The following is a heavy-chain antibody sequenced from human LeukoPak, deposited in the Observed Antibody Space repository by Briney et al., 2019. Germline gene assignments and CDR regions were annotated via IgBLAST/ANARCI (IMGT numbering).Heavy chain of an antibody. Sequence: PGGYLRLSWSVSGFTFSTYVMHWVRQAPGKGLEYVSAISSNGDNTYYADSVKGRFTISRDNSKNTLYLQMSSLRADDTAVYYCVRGTGYWGQGTLVTVSS. CDR3: VRGTGY. CDR1: GFTFSTYV. V-gene: IGHV3-64D*06. CDR2: ISSNGDNT. J-gene: IGHJ4*02.